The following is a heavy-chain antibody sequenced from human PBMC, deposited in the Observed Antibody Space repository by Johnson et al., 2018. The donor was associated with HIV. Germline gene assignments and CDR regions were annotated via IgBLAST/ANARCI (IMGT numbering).Heavy chain of an antibody. Sequence: QVQLVESGGGVVQPGRSLRIYCAVSEFSLSNYAMHWVRLAPGKGLQWMAVISYVGSNKYYADSVQGRFTISRDNSKNALYLQMNSLRAEDRAVYYCARSRFREPAAFDIWGQGTMVTVSS. CDR3: ARSRFREPAAFDI. CDR2: ISYVGSNK. CDR1: EFSLSNYA. D-gene: IGHD3-10*01. J-gene: IGHJ3*02. V-gene: IGHV3-30-3*01.